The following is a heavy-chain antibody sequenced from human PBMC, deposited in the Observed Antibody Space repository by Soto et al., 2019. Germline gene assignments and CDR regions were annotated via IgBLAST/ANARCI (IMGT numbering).Heavy chain of an antibody. CDR1: GDSVSSNSAA. CDR3: ARGIKRWLQYCFDY. CDR2: TYYRSKWYN. D-gene: IGHD5-12*01. V-gene: IGHV6-1*01. Sequence: SQTLSLTCAISGDSVSSNSAAWNWIRQSPSRGLEWLGRTYYRSKWYNDYAVSVKSRITINPDTSKNQFSLQLNSVTPEYTAVYYCARGIKRWLQYCFDYWGQGTLVTVSS. J-gene: IGHJ4*02.